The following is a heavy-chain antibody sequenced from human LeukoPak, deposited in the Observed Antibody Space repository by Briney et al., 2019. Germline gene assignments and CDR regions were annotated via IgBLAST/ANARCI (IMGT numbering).Heavy chain of an antibody. V-gene: IGHV4-59*08. J-gene: IGHJ3*02. CDR1: GGSISSYY. D-gene: IGHD1-1*01. CDR2: IYYSGST. Sequence: PSETLSLTCTVSGGSISSYYWSWIRQPAGKGLEWIGYIYYSGSTNYNPSLKSRVTISVDTSKNQFSLKLSSVTAADTAVYYCARTEERDDAFDIWGQGTMVTVSS. CDR3: ARTEERDDAFDI.